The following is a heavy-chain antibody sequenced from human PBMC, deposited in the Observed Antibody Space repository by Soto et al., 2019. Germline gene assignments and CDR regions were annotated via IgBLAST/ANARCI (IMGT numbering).Heavy chain of an antibody. V-gene: IGHV3-15*07. J-gene: IGHJ4*02. Sequence: GGSLRLSCAASGFTFSNAWMNWVRQAPGKGLEWVGRIKSKTDGGTTDYAAPVKGRFTISRDDSKNTLYLQMNSLKTEDTAVYYCTTDADPDWYNWNDYWGQGTLVTVSS. CDR1: GFTFSNAW. D-gene: IGHD1-1*01. CDR2: IKSKTDGGTT. CDR3: TTDADPDWYNWNDY.